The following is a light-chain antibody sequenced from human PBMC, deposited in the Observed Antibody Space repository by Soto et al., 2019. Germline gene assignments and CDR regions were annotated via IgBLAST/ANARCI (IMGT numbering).Light chain of an antibody. V-gene: IGKV1-39*01. J-gene: IGKJ5*01. CDR2: AAS. Sequence: DIQMTQSPSSLSASVGDRVTITCRASQTVSTSLNWYQQKPGKAPNLLIYAASSLQSGVPSRFSGRGSETDFTLIISSLQPEDFATYYCQQSYSTPVTFGQGTRLEIK. CDR3: QQSYSTPVT. CDR1: QTVSTS.